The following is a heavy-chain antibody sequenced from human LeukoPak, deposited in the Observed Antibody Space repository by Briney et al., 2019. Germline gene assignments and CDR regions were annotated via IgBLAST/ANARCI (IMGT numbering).Heavy chain of an antibody. D-gene: IGHD6-13*01. CDR3: ARLYSGYSSSWHNY. Sequence: GGSLQISCQGSGYSFTSYWIGWVRQMPGKGLEWMGIIYPGDSDTRYSPSFQGQVTISADKSISTAYLQWSSLKASDTAMYYCARLYSGYSSSWHNYWGQGTLVTVSS. J-gene: IGHJ4*02. CDR1: GYSFTSYW. CDR2: IYPGDSDT. V-gene: IGHV5-51*01.